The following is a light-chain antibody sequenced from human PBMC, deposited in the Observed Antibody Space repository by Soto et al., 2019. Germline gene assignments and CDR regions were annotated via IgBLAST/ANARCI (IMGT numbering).Light chain of an antibody. V-gene: IGLV2-8*01. Sequence: QSALAQPPSASGSPGQSVTISCTGSGSDIGAYNFVSWYQQHPGKAPKLMIFGVTERPSGVPDRFSGSKSGNTASLTVSGLQAADEADYFCKSYAGSNTYVFGSGTKLTVL. CDR2: GVT. J-gene: IGLJ1*01. CDR1: GSDIGAYNF. CDR3: KSYAGSNTYV.